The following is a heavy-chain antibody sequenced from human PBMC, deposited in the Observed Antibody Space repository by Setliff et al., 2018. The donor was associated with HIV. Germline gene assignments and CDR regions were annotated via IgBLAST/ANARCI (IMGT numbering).Heavy chain of an antibody. CDR3: ARHDDTSSWLDAFDI. J-gene: IGHJ3*02. Sequence: SETLSLTCAVSGYSISSVYYWGCIRQPPGKGLEWIGSIYHSGSIYYNPSLKSRVTISVDTSKNEFSLKLSSVTAADTAVYYCARHDDTSSWLDAFDIWGQGTMVTVSS. D-gene: IGHD6-13*01. V-gene: IGHV4-38-2*01. CDR1: GYSISSVYY. CDR2: IYHSGSI.